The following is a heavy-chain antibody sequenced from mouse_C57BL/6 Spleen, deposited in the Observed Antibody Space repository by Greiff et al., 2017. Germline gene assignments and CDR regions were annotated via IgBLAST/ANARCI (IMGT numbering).Heavy chain of an antibody. J-gene: IGHJ2*01. V-gene: IGHV1-26*01. CDR1: GYTFTDYY. CDR3: ARWGSGTAYFDY. CDR2: INPNNGGT. D-gene: IGHD4-1*01. Sequence: EVQLQQSGPELVKPGASVKISCKASGYTFTDYYMNWVKQSHGKSLEWIGDINPNNGGTSYNQKFKGKATLTVDKSSSTAYMELRSLTSEDSAVDYCARWGSGTAYFDYWGQGTTLTVSS.